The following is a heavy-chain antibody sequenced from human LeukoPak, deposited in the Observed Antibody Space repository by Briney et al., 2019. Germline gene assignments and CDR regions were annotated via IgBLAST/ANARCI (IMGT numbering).Heavy chain of an antibody. CDR2: ISRGGDEI. CDR3: ARDRPDRGYSYGRDFDY. Sequence: PGGSLRLSCAASGFSFSSYEMNWVRQAPGKGLQWISYISRGGDEIYYADSVKGRFTVSRDNAKNSLHLQMNSLRAEDTAVYYCARDRPDRGYSYGRDFDYWGQGTLVTVSS. D-gene: IGHD5-18*01. CDR1: GFSFSSYE. J-gene: IGHJ4*02. V-gene: IGHV3-48*03.